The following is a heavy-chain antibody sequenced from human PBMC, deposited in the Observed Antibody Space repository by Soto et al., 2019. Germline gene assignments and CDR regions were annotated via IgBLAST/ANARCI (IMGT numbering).Heavy chain of an antibody. CDR1: GFTFSSYS. D-gene: IGHD3-16*01. J-gene: IGHJ3*02. CDR3: ARDLRKGAFDI. Sequence: GGSLRLSCAASGFTFSSYSMNWVRQAPGKGLEWVSSISSSSSYIYYADSVKGRFTISRDNAKNSLYLQMNSLRAEDTAVYYCARDLRKGAFDIWGQGTMVTVSS. V-gene: IGHV3-21*01. CDR2: ISSSSSYI.